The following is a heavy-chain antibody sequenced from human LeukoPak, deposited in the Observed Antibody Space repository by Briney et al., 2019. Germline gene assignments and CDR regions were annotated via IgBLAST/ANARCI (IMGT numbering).Heavy chain of an antibody. D-gene: IGHD6-19*01. CDR2: IYPDDSNT. V-gene: IGHV5-51*01. J-gene: IGHJ4*02. CDR1: GYNFAAYW. CDR3: ARLPAGSTGWPDY. Sequence: GESLKISCKGSGYNFAAYWIGWVRQMPGKGLEWMAIIYPDDSNTRYTPSLQGQVTLSADKSISTAYLQWASLKASDTAMYYCARLPAGSTGWPDYWGQGTLVTISS.